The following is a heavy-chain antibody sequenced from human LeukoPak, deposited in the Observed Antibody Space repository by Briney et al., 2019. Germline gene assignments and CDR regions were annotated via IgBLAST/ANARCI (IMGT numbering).Heavy chain of an antibody. V-gene: IGHV3-11*01. CDR1: GFTYHDYY. Sequence: GGSLRLSCAASGFTYHDYYMSWIRDAPGKGVEQVSYLSSSGSTIYYADSVKGRFTISRDNAKNSLDLQMNSLRAEDTAVYYCARDYNWNDDYYYYMDVWGKGTTVTVSS. CDR2: LSSSGSTI. CDR3: ARDYNWNDDYYYYMDV. D-gene: IGHD1-20*01. J-gene: IGHJ6*03.